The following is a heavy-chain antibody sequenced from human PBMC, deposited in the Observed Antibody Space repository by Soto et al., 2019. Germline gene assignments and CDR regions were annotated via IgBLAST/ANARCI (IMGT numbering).Heavy chain of an antibody. Sequence: EAQLLESGGALVQPGGSLRLSCAASGFTFSTYAMSWVRQAPGKGLEWVSAISGSGDSTYSADSVRGRFTISRDNSMNTLYLHMNNLGNEDTAVYYCAHPRGFGVFDAYHFWGYGTIVTVSS. V-gene: IGHV3-23*01. CDR3: AHPRGFGVFDAYHF. D-gene: IGHD3-10*01. J-gene: IGHJ3*01. CDR2: ISGSGDST. CDR1: GFTFSTYA.